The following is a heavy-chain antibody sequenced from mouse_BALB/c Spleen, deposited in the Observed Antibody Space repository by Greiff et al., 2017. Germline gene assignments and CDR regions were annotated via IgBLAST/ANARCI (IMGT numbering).Heavy chain of an antibody. CDR1: GYTFSSYW. Sequence: QVQLQQSGAELMKPGASVKISCKATGYTFSSYWIEWVKQRPGHGLEWIGEILPGSGSTNYNEKFKGKATFTADTSSNTAYMQLSSLTSEDSAVYYCARREEVRRDYAMDYWGQGTSVTVSS. CDR3: ARREEVRRDYAMDY. D-gene: IGHD2-14*01. V-gene: IGHV1-9*01. J-gene: IGHJ4*01. CDR2: ILPGSGST.